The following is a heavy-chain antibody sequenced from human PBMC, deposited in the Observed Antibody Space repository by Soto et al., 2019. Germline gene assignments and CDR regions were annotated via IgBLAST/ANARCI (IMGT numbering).Heavy chain of an antibody. J-gene: IGHJ6*03. CDR1: GYSFTNYG. V-gene: IGHV1-18*01. D-gene: IGHD6-19*01. CDR3: ARDRGVAPPVAGNTHYYYYMDV. CDR2: ISAYNGNT. Sequence: QDQLVQSGVEVKKPGASVKVSCKASGYSFTNYGITWVRQAPGQGFEWMGWISAYNGNTKYAQKLQGRVTMTTDASTRKAYLELRSLTSDDTAVYYCARDRGVAPPVAGNTHYYYYMDVWGKGTTVTVSS.